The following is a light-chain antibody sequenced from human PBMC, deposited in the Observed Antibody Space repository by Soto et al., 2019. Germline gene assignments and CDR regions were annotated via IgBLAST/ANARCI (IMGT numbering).Light chain of an antibody. CDR3: QKYNSALLT. Sequence: DIQMTQSPSSLSASVGDRVTITCRASQGISNYLAWYQQKPGQVPKLLIYAVSTLQLGVPSRFSGGGSGTDFTLTISSLQPEDVATYYCQKYNSALLTFGGGTKVEIK. V-gene: IGKV1-27*01. J-gene: IGKJ4*01. CDR2: AVS. CDR1: QGISNY.